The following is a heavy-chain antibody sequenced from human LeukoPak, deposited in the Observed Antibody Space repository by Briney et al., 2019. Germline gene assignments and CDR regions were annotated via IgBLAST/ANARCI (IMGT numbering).Heavy chain of an antibody. CDR1: VFTLLSCS. Sequence: GVPLRLSCVPSVFTLLSCSMNWLRRAPGKGLEWVSSISCCSTFIYYADSVKVRFTISRDNDKNSLYLQMDRLRAEDTAMYYWANRYYTNGVCLFDYGGRGTLVSVFS. CDR3: ANRYYTNGVCLFDY. CDR2: ISCCSTFI. J-gene: IGHJ4*02. V-gene: IGHV3-21*01. D-gene: IGHD2-8*01.